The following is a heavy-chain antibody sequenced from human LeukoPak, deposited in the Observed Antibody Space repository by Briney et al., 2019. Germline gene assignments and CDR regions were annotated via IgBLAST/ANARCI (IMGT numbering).Heavy chain of an antibody. D-gene: IGHD6-19*01. CDR1: GYTFTNYA. J-gene: IGHJ4*02. CDR2: INTNTGNP. CDR3: ARELWFSVAATLGY. V-gene: IGHV7-4-1*02. Sequence: ASVKVSCKASGYTFTNYAMNWVRQAPGQGLEWMGWINTNTGNPTYAQGFTGRFVFSLDTSVSTAYLQISSLEAEDTAVYYCARELWFSVAATLGYWGQGTLVTVSS.